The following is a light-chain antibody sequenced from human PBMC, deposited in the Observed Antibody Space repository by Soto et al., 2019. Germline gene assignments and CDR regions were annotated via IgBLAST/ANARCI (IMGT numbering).Light chain of an antibody. V-gene: IGKV1-5*01. CDR3: QQFNSKVWT. CDR2: EAS. J-gene: IGKJ1*01. CDR1: QSVSRW. Sequence: DIQMTQSPSTLSASVGDTVTITCRASQSVSRWLNWYQRKSGKAPRLLIYEASNLEIGVPSRFSGSGSGTEFILTINSLQPADSATYYCQQFNSKVWTFGQGTKVEI.